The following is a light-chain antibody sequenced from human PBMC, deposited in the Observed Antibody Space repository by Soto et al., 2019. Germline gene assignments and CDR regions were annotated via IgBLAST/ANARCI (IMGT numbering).Light chain of an antibody. J-gene: IGLJ2*01. CDR3: SSYTSINTLVL. CDR1: SSDVGGYNY. CDR2: DVT. V-gene: IGLV2-14*03. Sequence: QSALTQPASVSGSPGQSITISCTGTSSDVGGYNYVSWYQHHPGKAPKLMIYDVTNRPSGVSNRFSGSKSGNTASLTISGLQAEDAADYYCSSYTSINTLVLFGGGTKLTVL.